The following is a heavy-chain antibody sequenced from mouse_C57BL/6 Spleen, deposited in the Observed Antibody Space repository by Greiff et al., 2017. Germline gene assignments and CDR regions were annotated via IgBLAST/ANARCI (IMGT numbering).Heavy chain of an antibody. CDR3: ARESSSPCDY. Sequence: VQLQQPGAELVNPGASVKMSCKASGYTFTSYWITWVKQRPGQGLEWIGDIYPGSGSTNYNEQFKSKATLTVDTSSSTAYMQLSSLTSEDSAVYYCARESSSPCDYWGQGTTLTVSS. V-gene: IGHV1-55*01. CDR1: GYTFTSYW. D-gene: IGHD1-1*01. CDR2: IYPGSGST. J-gene: IGHJ2*01.